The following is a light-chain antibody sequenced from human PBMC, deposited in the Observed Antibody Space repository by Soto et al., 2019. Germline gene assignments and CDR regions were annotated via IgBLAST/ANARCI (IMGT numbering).Light chain of an antibody. CDR3: QQYYSSPFT. Sequence: DIVMTQSPDSLAVSLGERATINCKSSQSVLYSSNNKNYLAWYQQKPGQPPKLLIYWASTRESGVPDRFSSSVSGTDFTLTISSLQAEDVAVYYCQQYYSSPFTFGPGTKVDIK. V-gene: IGKV4-1*01. CDR2: WAS. CDR1: QSVLYSSNNKNY. J-gene: IGKJ3*01.